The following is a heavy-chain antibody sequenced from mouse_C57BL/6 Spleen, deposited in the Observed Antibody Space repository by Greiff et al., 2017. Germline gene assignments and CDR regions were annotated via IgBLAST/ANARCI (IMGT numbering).Heavy chain of an antibody. V-gene: IGHV1-18*01. CDR3: ATTVETPMDY. D-gene: IGHD1-1*01. CDR2: INPNNGGT. Sequence: EVKLQQSGPELVKPGASVKIPCKASGYTFTDYNMDWVKQSHGKSLEWIGDINPNNGGTIYNQKFKGKATLTVDKSSSTAYMALRSLTSEDTAVYYCATTVETPMDYWGQGTSVTVSS. J-gene: IGHJ4*01. CDR1: GYTFTDYN.